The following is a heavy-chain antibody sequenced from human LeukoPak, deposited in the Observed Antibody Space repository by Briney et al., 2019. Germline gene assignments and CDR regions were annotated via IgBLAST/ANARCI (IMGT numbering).Heavy chain of an antibody. CDR1: GFTFITYA. CDR3: ARDPMADFDY. D-gene: IGHD2-8*01. CDR2: ISSDGRNK. Sequence: PGGSLRLSCAASGFTFITYAMHWVRQAPGKGLERVAVISSDGRNKIYADSVKGRFTISRDNFQNTLFLQMNSLRTEDTAVYYCARDPMADFDYWGQGTLVTVSS. V-gene: IGHV3-30*04. J-gene: IGHJ4*02.